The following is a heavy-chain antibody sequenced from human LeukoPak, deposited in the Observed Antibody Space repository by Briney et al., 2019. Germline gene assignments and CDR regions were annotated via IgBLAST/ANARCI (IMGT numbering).Heavy chain of an antibody. CDR2: INPNSGGT. J-gene: IGHJ4*02. V-gene: IGHV1-2*06. Sequence: GASVKVSCKASGYTFTGHYMHWVRQAPEQGLEWMGRINPNSGGTNYAQKFQGRVTMTRDTSISTAYMELSRLRSDDTAVYYCARFASSGWSDYWGQGTLVTVSS. D-gene: IGHD6-19*01. CDR3: ARFASSGWSDY. CDR1: GYTFTGHY.